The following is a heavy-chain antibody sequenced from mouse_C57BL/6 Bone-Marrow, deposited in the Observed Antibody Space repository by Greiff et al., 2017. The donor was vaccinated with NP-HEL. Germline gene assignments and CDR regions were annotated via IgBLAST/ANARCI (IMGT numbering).Heavy chain of an antibody. V-gene: IGHV1-59*01. CDR3: ARRGGLEYYFDY. CDR2: IDPSDSYT. Sequence: QVQLQQPGAELVRPGTSVKLSCKASGYTFPSYWMHWVKQRPGQGLEWIGVIDPSDSYTNYNQKFKGKATLTVDTSSSTAYMQLSSLTSEDSAVYYCARRGGLEYYFDYWGQGTTLTVSS. J-gene: IGHJ2*01. CDR1: GYTFPSYW.